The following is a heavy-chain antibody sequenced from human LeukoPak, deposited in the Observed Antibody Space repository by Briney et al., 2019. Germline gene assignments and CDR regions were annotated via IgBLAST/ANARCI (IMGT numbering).Heavy chain of an antibody. CDR2: ISGSGGST. V-gene: IGHV3-23*01. Sequence: GGSLRLSCAASGFTFSSYAMSWVRQAPGKGLEWVSAISGSGGSTYYADSVKGRFTISRDNSKNTLYLQMNSLRDEDTAVYYCAKAGPRQLGFRPFDYWGQGTLVTVSS. CDR1: GFTFSSYA. J-gene: IGHJ4*02. D-gene: IGHD6-13*01. CDR3: AKAGPRQLGFRPFDY.